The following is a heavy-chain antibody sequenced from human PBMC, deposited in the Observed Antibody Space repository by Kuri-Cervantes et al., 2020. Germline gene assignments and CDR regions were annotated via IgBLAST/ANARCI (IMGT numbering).Heavy chain of an antibody. D-gene: IGHD5-18*01. Sequence: GESLKISCAASGFTFSSYGMHWVRQAPGKGLEWVAVISYDGSNKYYADSVKGRFTISRDNSKSTLYLQMNSLSAEDTAVYYCAREWDPDTAMVNGGAFDIWGQGTMVTVSS. CDR3: AREWDPDTAMVNGGAFDI. CDR1: GFTFSSYG. CDR2: ISYDGSNK. V-gene: IGHV3-30*03. J-gene: IGHJ3*02.